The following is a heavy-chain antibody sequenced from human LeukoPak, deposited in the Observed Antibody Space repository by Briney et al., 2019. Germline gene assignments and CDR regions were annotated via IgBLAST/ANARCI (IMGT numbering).Heavy chain of an antibody. V-gene: IGHV3-15*01. CDR1: GFTFSNAW. J-gene: IGHJ4*02. CDR3: TTEESGGSYLFDY. Sequence: GSLRLSCAASGFTFSNAWMSWVRQAPGKGLEWVGRIKSKTDGGTTDYAAPVKGRFTISRDDSKNTLYLQMNSLKTEDTAVYYCTTEESGGSYLFDYWGQGTLVTVSS. CDR2: IKSKTDGGTT. D-gene: IGHD1-26*01.